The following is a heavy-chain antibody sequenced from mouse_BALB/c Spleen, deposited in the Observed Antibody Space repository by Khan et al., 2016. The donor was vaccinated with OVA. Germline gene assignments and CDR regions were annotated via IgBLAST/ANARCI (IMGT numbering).Heavy chain of an antibody. J-gene: IGHJ3*01. CDR1: GYTFTSYS. D-gene: IGHD2-14*01. Sequence: VQLNQFGAELARPSASVKMSCTASGYTFTSYSTYCVIQRPGQALVWIVHIIPSNNYTNYNQNFKNKAALIVDTSSSTAYLQLSCLTSEDSAVYYCVREWSYCGSDGGFAYWGQGTLVTVSA. CDR2: IIPSNNYT. V-gene: IGHV1-4*01. CDR3: VREWSYCGSDGGFAY.